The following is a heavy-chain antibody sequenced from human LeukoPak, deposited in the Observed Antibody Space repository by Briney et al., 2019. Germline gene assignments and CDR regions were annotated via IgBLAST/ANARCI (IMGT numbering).Heavy chain of an antibody. Sequence: GGSLRLSCAASGFTFSSYSMNWVRQAPGKGLEWVSSISSSSSYIYYADSVKGRFTISRDNAKNSLYLQMNSLRAEDTAVYYCARGSSETSFYGDYGGVKDDAFDIWGQGTMVTVSS. CDR2: ISSSSSYI. CDR3: ARGSSETSFYGDYGGVKDDAFDI. D-gene: IGHD4-17*01. J-gene: IGHJ3*02. CDR1: GFTFSSYS. V-gene: IGHV3-21*01.